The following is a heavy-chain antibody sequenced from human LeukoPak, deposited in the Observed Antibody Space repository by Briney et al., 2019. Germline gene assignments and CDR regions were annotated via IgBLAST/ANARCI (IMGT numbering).Heavy chain of an antibody. Sequence: GESLKISCEASGYSFTNYWIGWVRQMPGKGLEWMGIIHPDDSESKYSPSFQGQVTISADKSISTAYLQWSSLNDSNTAMHYCTRSRDSGRYYYLIWGQGTLVTVSS. CDR3: TRSRDSGRYYYLI. CDR2: IHPDDSES. D-gene: IGHD3-22*01. J-gene: IGHJ4*02. V-gene: IGHV5-51*01. CDR1: GYSFTNYW.